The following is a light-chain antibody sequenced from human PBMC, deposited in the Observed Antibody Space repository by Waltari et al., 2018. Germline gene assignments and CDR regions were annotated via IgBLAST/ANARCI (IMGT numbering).Light chain of an antibody. CDR2: GKN. Sequence: SSELTQDPVVSVALGQTVRITCQGDSLRRYHASWYQQKPGQAPVLVIYGKNNRPSGIADRFSGSTSGNTASLSITGAQAEDEADYYGDSRDSSGNHEVFGGGTKLTVL. J-gene: IGLJ2*01. V-gene: IGLV3-19*01. CDR1: SLRRYH. CDR3: DSRDSSGNHEV.